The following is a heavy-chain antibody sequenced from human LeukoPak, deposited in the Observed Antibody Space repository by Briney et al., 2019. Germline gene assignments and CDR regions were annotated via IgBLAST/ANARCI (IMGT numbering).Heavy chain of an antibody. CDR3: ARDRDMSAGLYYYMDV. J-gene: IGHJ6*03. Sequence: SETLSLACTVSGDSISSSSSYWGWIRQPPGKGLEWIGSIYYSGNTYYNTSLKSRVTISVDTSKNQFSLKLNSVTAADTAVYFCARDRDMSAGLYYYMDVWGKGTTDTVSS. CDR2: IYYSGNT. CDR1: GDSISSSSSY. D-gene: IGHD2-15*01. V-gene: IGHV4-39*02.